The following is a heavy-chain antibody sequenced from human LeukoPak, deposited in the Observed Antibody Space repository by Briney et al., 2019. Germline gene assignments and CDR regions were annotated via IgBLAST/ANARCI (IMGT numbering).Heavy chain of an antibody. CDR3: ARDGHWEVTRGHYFDY. Sequence: QPGGSLRLSCAASGFTFSNYWMSWVRQVPGKGLEWLANIKVDGSETYYVDSLKCRFTISRDNAKNSVYLQMNSLRVEDTAVYYCARDGHWEVTRGHYFDYWGQGTLVTVSS. CDR1: GFTFSNYW. D-gene: IGHD4-11*01. CDR2: IKVDGSET. J-gene: IGHJ4*02. V-gene: IGHV3-7*01.